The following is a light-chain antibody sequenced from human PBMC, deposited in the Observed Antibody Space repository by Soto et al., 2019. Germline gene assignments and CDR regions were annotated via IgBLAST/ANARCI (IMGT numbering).Light chain of an antibody. CDR2: SAS. CDR3: QQYANWPPYT. Sequence: EIVMTQSPATLSVSPGERATLSCRASQSVGDRLAWFQQKPGQAPRLLIYSASSRATGIPARFSGSGSGTEFTLTISRLQSEDFAVYYCQQYANWPPYTFGQGTKLEIK. CDR1: QSVGDR. J-gene: IGKJ2*01. V-gene: IGKV3-15*01.